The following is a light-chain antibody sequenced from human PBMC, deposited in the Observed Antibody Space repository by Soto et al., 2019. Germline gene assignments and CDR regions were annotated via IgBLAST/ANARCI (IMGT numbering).Light chain of an antibody. CDR2: GAS. CDR1: HSLTRSY. CDR3: QQYNNWPMT. Sequence: EIVLTQYPGTLSLSPGERATLSCRASHSLTRSYLAWYQQRPGQAPRLVIYGASSRATGIPDRFSGSGSGTEFTLTISSLQSEDFAVYYCQQYNNWPMTFGQGTKVAIK. J-gene: IGKJ1*01. V-gene: IGKV3-20*01.